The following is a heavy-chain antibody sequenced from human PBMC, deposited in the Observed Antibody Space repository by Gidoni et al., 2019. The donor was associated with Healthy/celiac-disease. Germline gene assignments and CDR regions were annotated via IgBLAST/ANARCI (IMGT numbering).Heavy chain of an antibody. CDR1: GFTFRSYA. Sequence: QVQLVESGGGVVQPGRSLRLSCAASGFTFRSYAMHWVRQAPGKGLEWVAVISYDGSNKYYADSVKGRFTISRDNSKNTLYLQMNSLRAEDTAVYYCARQALNSGWYGFDYWGQGTLVTVSS. J-gene: IGHJ4*02. D-gene: IGHD6-19*01. CDR3: ARQALNSGWYGFDY. V-gene: IGHV3-30-3*01. CDR2: ISYDGSNK.